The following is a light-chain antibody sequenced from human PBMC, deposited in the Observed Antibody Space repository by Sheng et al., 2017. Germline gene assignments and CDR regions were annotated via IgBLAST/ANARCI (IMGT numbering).Light chain of an antibody. J-gene: IGLJ1*01. V-gene: IGLV1-47*01. CDR1: SSNIGSNY. Sequence: QPVLTQPPSASGTPGQRVTISCSGSSSNIGSNYVYWYQQLPGTAPKLLIYRNNQRPSGVPDRFSGSKSGTSASLAITGLQAEDEADYYCQSYDSSLSANYVFGTGTKVTVL. CDR3: QSYDSSLSANYV. CDR2: RNN.